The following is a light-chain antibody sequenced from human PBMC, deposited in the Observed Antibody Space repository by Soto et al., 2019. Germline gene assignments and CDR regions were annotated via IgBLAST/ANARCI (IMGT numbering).Light chain of an antibody. Sequence: ETVMTQSPATLSVSPGERATLSCRASQSIRSTLAWFQQKPGQAPRLLIYDASKRATGIPARFSGSGSGTEFTLTISSLQSEDFAVYYCQQYGSSGTFGQGTKVDIK. J-gene: IGKJ1*01. CDR2: DAS. CDR3: QQYGSSGT. CDR1: QSIRST. V-gene: IGKV3-15*01.